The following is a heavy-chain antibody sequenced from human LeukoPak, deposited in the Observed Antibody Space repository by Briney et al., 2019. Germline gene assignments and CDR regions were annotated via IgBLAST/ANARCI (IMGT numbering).Heavy chain of an antibody. J-gene: IGHJ1*01. V-gene: IGHV1-69*13. CDR1: GGTFSSYA. CDR3: ARASTYYYDSSGYGRAEYFQH. CDR2: IITIFGTA. D-gene: IGHD3-22*01. Sequence: ASVKLSCTASGGTFSSYAYCWVRQPHGPGIGREGGIITIFGTAYNAQKCQSRDTITAEESTSTAYMELSSLRSEDTTVYYCARASTYYYDSSGYGRAEYFQHWGQGTLVTVSS.